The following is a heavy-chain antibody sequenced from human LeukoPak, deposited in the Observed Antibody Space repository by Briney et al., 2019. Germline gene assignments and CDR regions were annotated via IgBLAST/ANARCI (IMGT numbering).Heavy chain of an antibody. V-gene: IGHV6-1*01. D-gene: IGHD2-15*01. CDR3: VRGGYTSIWS. J-gene: IGHJ4*02. CDR1: GDSLSSHSAA. Sequence: SQTLSLTCAISGDSLSSHSAAWLWIRQSPSRALEWLGRTYYRSKWENDYAVSVKSRISINPDTSKNQFSLLLNSVSPEDTAVYYCVRGGYTSIWSWGQGTLVTVSS. CDR2: TYYRSKWEN.